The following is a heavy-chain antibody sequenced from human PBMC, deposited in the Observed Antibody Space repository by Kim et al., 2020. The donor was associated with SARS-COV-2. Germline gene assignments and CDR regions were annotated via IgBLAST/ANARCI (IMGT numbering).Heavy chain of an antibody. CDR2: INDNGGSA. D-gene: IGHD2-8*01. Sequence: GGSLRLSCAASGFTFSIYGMSWVRQAPGKGLEWVSSINDNGGSAFYIDSVKGRFIVSRDNSKNTLHLQMNSLRGEDTAVYYCARVATPKTNERVADYDAFDIWGQGAMATVSS. CDR1: GFTFSIYG. V-gene: IGHV3-23*01. J-gene: IGHJ3*02. CDR3: ARVATPKTNERVADYDAFDI.